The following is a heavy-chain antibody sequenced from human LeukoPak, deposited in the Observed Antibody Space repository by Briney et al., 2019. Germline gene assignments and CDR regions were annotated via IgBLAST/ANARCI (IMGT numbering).Heavy chain of an antibody. Sequence: PSETLSLTCAVSGYSISSGYYWGWIRQPPGKGLEWIGSIYHSGSTYYNPFLKSRVTISVDTSKNQFSLKLSSVTAADTAVYYCARQSVVVPAATNWFDPWGQGTLVTVSS. V-gene: IGHV4-38-2*01. J-gene: IGHJ5*02. CDR3: ARQSVVVPAATNWFDP. D-gene: IGHD2-2*01. CDR2: IYHSGST. CDR1: GYSISSGYY.